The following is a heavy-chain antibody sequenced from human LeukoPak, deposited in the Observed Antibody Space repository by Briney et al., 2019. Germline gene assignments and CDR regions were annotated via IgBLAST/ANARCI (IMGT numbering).Heavy chain of an antibody. CDR1: GGSISSSSYY. CDR3: ARDQYYYDSSGYLFDY. J-gene: IGHJ4*02. CDR2: IHNSGST. D-gene: IGHD3-22*01. V-gene: IGHV4-61*02. Sequence: SETLSLTCTVSGGSISSSSYYWSWIRQPAGKGLEWIGRIHNSGSTNYNPSLKSRVTMSVDTSKNQFSLKLSSVTAADTAVYYCARDQYYYDSSGYLFDYWGQGTLVTVSS.